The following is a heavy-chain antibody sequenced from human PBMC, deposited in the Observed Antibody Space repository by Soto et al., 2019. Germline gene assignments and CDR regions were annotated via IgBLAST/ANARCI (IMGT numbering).Heavy chain of an antibody. J-gene: IGHJ5*02. CDR2: MNPNSGNT. Sequence: ASVKVSCKASGYTFTSYDINWVRQATGQGLEWMGWMNPNSGNTGYAQKFQGRVTMTRNTSISTAYMELSSLRSEDTAVYYCARIRRYVDWFDPWGQGTLVTXSS. CDR1: GYTFTSYD. CDR3: ARIRRYVDWFDP. V-gene: IGHV1-8*01. D-gene: IGHD1-1*01.